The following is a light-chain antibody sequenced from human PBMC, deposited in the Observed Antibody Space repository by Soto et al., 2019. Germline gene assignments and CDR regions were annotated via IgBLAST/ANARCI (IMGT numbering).Light chain of an antibody. V-gene: IGKV1-5*03. J-gene: IGKJ1*01. CDR2: KAS. CDR3: QHYNSYSEA. CDR1: QSISSW. Sequence: DIQMTQSASTLSVSLGDRVTITWWASQSISSWLAWYQQKKGKAPKLLIYKASTLKSGVPSRFSGSGYGTEFNLTISSLQPDDFATYYCQHYNSYSEAFGQGTKVDIK.